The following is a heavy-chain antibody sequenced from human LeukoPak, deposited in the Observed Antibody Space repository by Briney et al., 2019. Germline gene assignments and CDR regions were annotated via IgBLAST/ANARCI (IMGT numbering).Heavy chain of an antibody. CDR3: ARSPYCSGGSCYYGWFDP. Sequence: GESLKISCKGSGYSFTSYWIGWVRQMPGKGLEWMGIIYPGDSDTRYSPSFQGQVTISADKSISTAYLQWSSLKASDTAMYYCARSPYCSGGSCYYGWFDPWGQGTLVTVSS. V-gene: IGHV5-51*01. J-gene: IGHJ5*02. D-gene: IGHD2-15*01. CDR1: GYSFTSYW. CDR2: IYPGDSDT.